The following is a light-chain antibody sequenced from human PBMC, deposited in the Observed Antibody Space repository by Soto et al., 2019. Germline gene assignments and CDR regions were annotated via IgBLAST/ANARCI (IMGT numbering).Light chain of an antibody. V-gene: IGKV3-20*01. CDR2: GAS. CDR1: ESVRTK. Sequence: ETVMTQSPATLSVSPGERATLSCRASESVRTKLAWYQQEPGQAPRLLIYGASGRATGIPDMFSGSGSGTDFTLTISRLEPEDFAVYYCQKYGGSRTFGQGTKVDIK. J-gene: IGKJ1*01. CDR3: QKYGGSRT.